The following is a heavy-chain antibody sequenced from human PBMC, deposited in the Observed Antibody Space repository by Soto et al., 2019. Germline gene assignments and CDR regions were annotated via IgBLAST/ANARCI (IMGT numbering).Heavy chain of an antibody. V-gene: IGHV3-53*04. CDR1: GFTVSSNY. J-gene: IGHJ4*02. D-gene: IGHD6-13*01. CDR2: IYSGGST. CDR3: ARASSSWSKHFDY. Sequence: PGGSLSLSCAASGFTVSSNYMSWVRQAPGKGLEWVSVIYSGGSTYYADSVKGRFTISRHNSKNTLYLQMNSLRAEDAAVYYCARASSSWSKHFDYWGQGTLVTVSS.